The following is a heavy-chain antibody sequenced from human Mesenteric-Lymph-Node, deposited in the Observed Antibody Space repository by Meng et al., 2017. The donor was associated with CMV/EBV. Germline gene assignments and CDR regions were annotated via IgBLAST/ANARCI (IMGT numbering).Heavy chain of an antibody. Sequence: TSTNDYRYGVRKAHGQGLEWMGWINTNSGGTNNAQKFKGRVTMTRDASITTAYMELTRLRYDDTATYYCARAAGAQYGDYKAAFDSWGQGTLVTVSS. CDR2: INTNSGGT. CDR3: ARAAGAQYGDYKAAFDS. V-gene: IGHV1-2*02. J-gene: IGHJ4*02. CDR1: TSTNDY. D-gene: IGHD4-17*01.